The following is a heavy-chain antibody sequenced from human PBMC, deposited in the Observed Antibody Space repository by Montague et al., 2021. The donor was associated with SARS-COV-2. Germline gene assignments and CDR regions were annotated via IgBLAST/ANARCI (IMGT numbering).Heavy chain of an antibody. D-gene: IGHD5-24*01. Sequence: TLSLTCTVSGGSISSGGYYWSWIRQHPGKGLEWIGYIYYSGSTYYNPSLKSRVTISVDTSKNQFSLKLSSVTAADTAVYYCARVSVEMATMGVYYYCGMDVWGQGTTATVSS. CDR1: GGSISSGGYY. CDR3: ARVSVEMATMGVYYYCGMDV. CDR2: IYYSGST. J-gene: IGHJ6*02. V-gene: IGHV4-31*03.